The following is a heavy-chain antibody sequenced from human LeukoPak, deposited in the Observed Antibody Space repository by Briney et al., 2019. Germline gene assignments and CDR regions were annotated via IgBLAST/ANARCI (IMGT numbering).Heavy chain of an antibody. CDR1: GGSFSGYY. CDR3: ARSGGVRYFDWLLFPFDY. Sequence: SETLSLTCAVYGGSFSGYYWSWIRQPPGKGLEWIGEINHSGSTNYNPSLKSRVTISVDTSKNQFSLKLSSVTAADTAVYYCARSGGVRYFDWLLFPFDYWGQGTLVTVSS. CDR2: INHSGST. D-gene: IGHD3-9*01. J-gene: IGHJ4*02. V-gene: IGHV4-34*01.